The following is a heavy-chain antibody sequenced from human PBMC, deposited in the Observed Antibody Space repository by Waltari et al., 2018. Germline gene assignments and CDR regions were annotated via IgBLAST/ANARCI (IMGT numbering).Heavy chain of an antibody. V-gene: IGHV3-48*03. CDR2: ISSSGSTI. D-gene: IGHD3-16*01. CDR1: GFTFSSYE. J-gene: IGHJ4*02. CDR3: ARDGGVTSGPNDY. Sequence: EVQLVESGGGLVQPGGSLRLSCAASGFTFSSYEMNWVRQAPGKGLEWVSYISSSGSTIYYADSVKGRFTISRDNAKNSLYLQMNSLRVEDTAVYYCARDGGVTSGPNDYWGQGVLVTVSS.